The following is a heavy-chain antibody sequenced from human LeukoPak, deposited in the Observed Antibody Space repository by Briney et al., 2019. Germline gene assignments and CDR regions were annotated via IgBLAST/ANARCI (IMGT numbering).Heavy chain of an antibody. CDR1: GFTFSSYA. Sequence: GGSLRLSCAASGFTFSSYAMSWVRQAPGKGLEWVSAISISGENTYYADSVKGRFTISRDTSRNTLYLQMNSLRAEDTAVYYCAKGIYSSGWSYFDYWGHGTLVTVSS. CDR2: ISISGENT. J-gene: IGHJ4*01. D-gene: IGHD6-19*01. CDR3: AKGIYSSGWSYFDY. V-gene: IGHV3-23*01.